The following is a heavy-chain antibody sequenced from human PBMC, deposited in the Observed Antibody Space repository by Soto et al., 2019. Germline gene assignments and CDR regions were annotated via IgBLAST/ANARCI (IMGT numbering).Heavy chain of an antibody. J-gene: IGHJ4*02. D-gene: IGHD3-10*01. CDR1: GYSFTSYL. CDR2: IYPGDSDI. Sequence: PGESLKISCKGSGYSFTSYLIGWVRQMPGKGLEWMGIIYPGDSDIRYSPSFQGQVTISADKSVSTAYLQWSSLKASDSAMYYCARQKTPGVFDDLGQGTLLTVSS. V-gene: IGHV5-51*01. CDR3: ARQKTPGVFDD.